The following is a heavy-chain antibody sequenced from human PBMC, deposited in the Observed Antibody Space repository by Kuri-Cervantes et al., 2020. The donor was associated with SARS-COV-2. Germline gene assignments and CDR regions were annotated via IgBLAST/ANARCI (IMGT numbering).Heavy chain of an antibody. CDR3: VREGVGAHKGYYMDV. Sequence: ASGKGSCKASGYTFTSYYMHWVRQAPGQGLEWMGIINPSGGSTSYAQKFQGRVTMTRDTSISTAYMELSRLRSDDTAVYYCVREGVGAHKGYYMDVWGKGTTVTVSS. V-gene: IGHV1-46*01. D-gene: IGHD1-26*01. J-gene: IGHJ6*03. CDR2: INPSGGST. CDR1: GYTFTSYY.